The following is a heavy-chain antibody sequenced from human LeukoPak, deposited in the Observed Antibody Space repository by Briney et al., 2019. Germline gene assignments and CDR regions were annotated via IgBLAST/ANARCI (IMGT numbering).Heavy chain of an antibody. CDR1: GYTFTGYY. V-gene: IGHV1-2*02. D-gene: IGHD5-18*01. CDR2: INPNSGGT. CDR3: ARDRADTAMAINFDY. J-gene: IGHJ4*02. Sequence: ASVKVSCKASGYTFTGYYMHWVRQAPGQGLEWMGWINPNSGGTNYAQKFQGRVTMTRDTSISTAYMELSRLRSDDTAVYYCARDRADTAMAINFDYWGQGTLVTVSS.